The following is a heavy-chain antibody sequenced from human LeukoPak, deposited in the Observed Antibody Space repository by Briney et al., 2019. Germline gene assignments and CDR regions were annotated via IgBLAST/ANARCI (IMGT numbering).Heavy chain of an antibody. J-gene: IGHJ5*02. CDR3: ARLRITMVRGVIWGYNWFDP. CDR1: GGSISGYY. V-gene: IGHV4-34*01. Sequence: PSETLSLTCAVSGGSISGYYWSWIRQPPGKGLEWIGEINHSGSTNYNPSLKSRVTISVDTSKNQFSLKLSSVTAADTAVYYCARLRITMVRGVIWGYNWFDPWGQGTLVTVSS. D-gene: IGHD3-10*01. CDR2: INHSGST.